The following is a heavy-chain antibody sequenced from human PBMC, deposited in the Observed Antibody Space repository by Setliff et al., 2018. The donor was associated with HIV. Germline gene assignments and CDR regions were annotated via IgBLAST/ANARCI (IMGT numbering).Heavy chain of an antibody. Sequence: GASVKVSCKASGYTFISYVMHWVRQAPGQRLEWMGWINAGNGNTEYSQKFQGRVTITADESTSTAYMELSSLRSEDTAVYYCARASNFDWVQYYFDYWGQGTLVTVSS. CDR3: ARASNFDWVQYYFDY. CDR1: GYTFISYV. V-gene: IGHV1-3*01. CDR2: INAGNGNT. D-gene: IGHD3-9*01. J-gene: IGHJ4*02.